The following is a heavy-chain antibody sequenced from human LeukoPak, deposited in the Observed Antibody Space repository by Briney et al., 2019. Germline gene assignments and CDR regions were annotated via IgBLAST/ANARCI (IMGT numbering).Heavy chain of an antibody. CDR2: IHYSGRP. Sequence: SETLSLTCTVSGGSISGHYWTWIRQPPGKGLEWIGQIHYSGRPDYNPSLKSRVTISVDTSKNQLSLKVTSVTGADTAVYYCARFGVDYDMGVWGQGTTVTVSS. V-gene: IGHV4-59*11. CDR1: GGSISGHY. CDR3: ARFGVDYDMGV. D-gene: IGHD3-16*01. J-gene: IGHJ6*02.